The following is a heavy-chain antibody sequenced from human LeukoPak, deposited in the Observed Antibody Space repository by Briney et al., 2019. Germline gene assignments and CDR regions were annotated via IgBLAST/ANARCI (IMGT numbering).Heavy chain of an antibody. CDR2: ISGSGGST. CDR3: AKVGVAVAGTLRAPFDY. Sequence: PGGSLRLSCAASGFTLSSYAMSWVRQAPGKGLEWVSAISGSGGSTYYADSVKGRFTISRDNSKNTLYLQMNSLRAEDTAVYYCAKVGVAVAGTLRAPFDYWGQGTLVTVSS. J-gene: IGHJ4*02. CDR1: GFTLSSYA. D-gene: IGHD6-19*01. V-gene: IGHV3-23*01.